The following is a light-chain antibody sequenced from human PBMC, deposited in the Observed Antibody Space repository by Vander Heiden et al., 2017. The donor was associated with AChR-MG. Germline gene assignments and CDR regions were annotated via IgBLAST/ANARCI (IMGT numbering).Light chain of an antibody. CDR1: QSISSY. V-gene: IGKV1-39*01. J-gene: IGKJ2*01. CDR3: QQSDSTPPNT. Sequence: DIQMTQSPSSLSASVGDRVTITCRASQSISSYLNWYQQKPGKAPKLLIYAASSLQSGVPSRFSGSGSGTDFTLTISSLQPEDFATYYCQQSDSTPPNTFGQRTKLEIK. CDR2: AAS.